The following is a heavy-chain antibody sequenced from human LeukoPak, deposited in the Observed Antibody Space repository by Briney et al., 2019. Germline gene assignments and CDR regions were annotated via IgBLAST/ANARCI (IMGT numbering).Heavy chain of an antibody. CDR3: ARPRTPYYYDSSGYYPAFDF. CDR1: GGSTSSGDYY. J-gene: IGHJ3*01. Sequence: LSLTCTVSGGSTSSGDYYWNWIRQAPGEGLEWVSYISSSGSTIYYADSVKGRFTISRDNAKNSLYLQMNSLRAEDTAVYYCARPRTPYYYDSSGYYPAFDFWGQGTMVTVS. CDR2: ISSSGSTI. D-gene: IGHD3-22*01. V-gene: IGHV3-11*04.